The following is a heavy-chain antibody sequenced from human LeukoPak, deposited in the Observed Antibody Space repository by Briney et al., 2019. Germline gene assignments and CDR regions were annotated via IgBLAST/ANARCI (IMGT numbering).Heavy chain of an antibody. V-gene: IGHV4-61*02. CDR1: GGSISSGSYY. Sequence: SETLSLTCTVSGGSISSGSYYWSWIRQPAGKGLEWIGRIYTSGSTNYNPSLKSRVTMSVDTSKNQFSLKLSSVTAADTAVYYCARATVTSYYFDYWGQGTLVTVSS. J-gene: IGHJ4*02. CDR3: ARATVTSYYFDY. D-gene: IGHD4-17*01. CDR2: IYTSGST.